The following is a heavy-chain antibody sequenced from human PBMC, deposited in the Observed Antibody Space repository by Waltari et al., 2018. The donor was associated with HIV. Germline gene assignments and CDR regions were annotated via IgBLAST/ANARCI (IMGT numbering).Heavy chain of an antibody. J-gene: IGHJ4*02. CDR2: IYYTGRR. CDR3: TRSLHILAGSSQGDLAY. V-gene: IGHV4-59*08. CDR1: GKRIPAAY. Sequence: LLPESGPGLVQPSETLSLTCSVPGKRIPAAYWTWIPQPPGKGLEWIGTIYYTGRRNYSPSLKSRLTVSVDRSANNLSLRLKSVTAADTAVYYCTRSLHILAGSSQGDLAYWGQGILVAVSS. D-gene: IGHD3-9*01.